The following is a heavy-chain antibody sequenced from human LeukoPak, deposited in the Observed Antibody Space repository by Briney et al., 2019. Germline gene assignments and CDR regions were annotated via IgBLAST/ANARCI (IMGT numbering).Heavy chain of an antibody. V-gene: IGHV1-69*04. J-gene: IGHJ1*01. CDR2: IIPILGIA. CDR1: GGTFSSYA. Sequence: GASVKVSCKASGGTFSSYAVSWVRQAPGQGLEWMGRIIPILGIANYAQKFQGRVTITADKSTSTAYMELSSLRSEDTAVYYCARDPRGSSWKGYFQHWGQGTLVTVSS. D-gene: IGHD6-13*01. CDR3: ARDPRGSSWKGYFQH.